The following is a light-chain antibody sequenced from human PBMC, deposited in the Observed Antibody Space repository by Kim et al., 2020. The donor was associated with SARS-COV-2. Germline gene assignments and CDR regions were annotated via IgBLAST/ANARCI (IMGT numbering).Light chain of an antibody. CDR2: SAS. CDR3: LQLKRYPPT. CDR1: QGIGND. Sequence: DIQMTQSPSSLSASVGDRVTITCRASQGIGNDFGWYQQRPGKAPKRLIYSASTLQSEVPSRFSGSGSGTQFTLTISSLQPGDIATYYCLQLKRYPPTWGQGTRLEI. J-gene: IGKJ2*01. V-gene: IGKV1-17*01.